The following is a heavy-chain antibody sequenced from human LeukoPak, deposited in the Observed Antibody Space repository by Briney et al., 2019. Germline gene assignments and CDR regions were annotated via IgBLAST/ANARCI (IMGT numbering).Heavy chain of an antibody. J-gene: IGHJ2*01. V-gene: IGHV3-48*03. CDR1: GLTLSDLE. CDR2: ISSSGGTI. CDR3: STAPYPTMVYWYFDL. Sequence: GGSLKLSCGASGLTLSDLEMNWVSQAPGKGLEWVSYISSSGGTIYYTDSVKGRFTISRDNTKNSLYLQMNRLRAEDTAVYYCSTAPYPTMVYWYFDLWGRGTLVTVSS. D-gene: IGHD3-10*01.